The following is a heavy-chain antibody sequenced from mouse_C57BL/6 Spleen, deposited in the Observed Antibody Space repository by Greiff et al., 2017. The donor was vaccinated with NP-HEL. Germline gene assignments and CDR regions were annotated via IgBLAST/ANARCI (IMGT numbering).Heavy chain of an antibody. CDR2: ISDGGSYT. J-gene: IGHJ2*01. D-gene: IGHD3-3*01. Sequence: EVQLQESGGGLVKPGGSLKLSCAASGFTFSSYAMSWVRQTPEKRLEWVATISDGGSYTYYPDNVKGRFTISRDNAKNNLYLQMSHLKSEDTAMYYCARDRGLDYWGQGTTLTVSS. V-gene: IGHV5-4*01. CDR3: ARDRGLDY. CDR1: GFTFSSYA.